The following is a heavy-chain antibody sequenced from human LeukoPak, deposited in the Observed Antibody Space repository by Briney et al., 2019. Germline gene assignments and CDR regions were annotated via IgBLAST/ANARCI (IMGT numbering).Heavy chain of an antibody. J-gene: IGHJ4*02. CDR2: IYYSGST. Sequence: SETLSLTCTVSGGSISSYYWSWIRQPPGKGLEWIGYIYYSGSTNYNPSLKSRVTISVDTSKNQFSLKLSSVTAADTAMYYCSRRGFGVPFDYWGQGTLVTVSS. D-gene: IGHD3-3*01. CDR1: GGSISSYY. V-gene: IGHV4-59*01. CDR3: SRRGFGVPFDY.